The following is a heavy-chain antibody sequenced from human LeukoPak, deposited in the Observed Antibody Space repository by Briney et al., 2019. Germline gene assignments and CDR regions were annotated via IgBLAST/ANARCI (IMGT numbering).Heavy chain of an antibody. D-gene: IGHD4-17*01. CDR1: GFTFSRSW. Sequence: GGSLRLSCAASGFTFSRSWMHWVRQAPGEGLVWVSRMNADGSTANYADSVKGRFTISRDNTKNTLYLQMDSLRADDTAVYYCARFDYADYLAFDYWGQGTLVTVSS. V-gene: IGHV3-74*01. CDR3: ARFDYADYLAFDY. J-gene: IGHJ4*02. CDR2: MNADGSTA.